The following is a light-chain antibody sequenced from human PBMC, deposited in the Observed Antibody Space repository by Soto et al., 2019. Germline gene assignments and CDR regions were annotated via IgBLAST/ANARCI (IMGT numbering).Light chain of an antibody. CDR2: AAS. CDR3: LQDYSYPWT. Sequence: AIQMTQSPSSLSASVGDRVAITCRASQGIRKDLDWYQQKPGKAPKLLIYAASSLQSGVPSRFSGSGSGTDFTLTISSLQPEDFATYYCLQDYSYPWTFGQGTKVEIK. V-gene: IGKV1-6*01. CDR1: QGIRKD. J-gene: IGKJ1*01.